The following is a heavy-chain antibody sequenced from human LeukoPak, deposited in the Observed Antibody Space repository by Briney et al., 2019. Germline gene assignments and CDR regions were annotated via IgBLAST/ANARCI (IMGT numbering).Heavy chain of an antibody. D-gene: IGHD2-8*01. J-gene: IGHJ4*02. CDR3: AKGDIGIVLN. CDR2: LSGSGSST. V-gene: IGHV3-23*01. CDR1: GFTFSNYA. Sequence: GGSLRLSCAASGFTFSNYAMSWVRQAPGKGLEWVSALSGSGSSTYYADSVKGRFTISRDNSKNTLYLQPNSLRAEDTAVYYCAKGDIGIVLNWGQGTLVTVSS.